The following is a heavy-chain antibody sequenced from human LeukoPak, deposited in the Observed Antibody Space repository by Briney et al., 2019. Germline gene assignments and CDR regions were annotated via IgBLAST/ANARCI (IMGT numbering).Heavy chain of an antibody. V-gene: IGHV1-69*05. J-gene: IGHJ4*02. D-gene: IGHD3-22*01. CDR1: GGTFSSYA. CDR3: ASSGYYYDSSGYY. CDR2: IIPIFGTA. Sequence: SVKVSCKASGGTFSSYAISWVRQAPGQGLECMGGIIPIFGTANYAQKFQGRVTITTDESTSTAYMELSSLRSEDTAVYYCASSGYYYDSSGYYWGQGTLVTVSS.